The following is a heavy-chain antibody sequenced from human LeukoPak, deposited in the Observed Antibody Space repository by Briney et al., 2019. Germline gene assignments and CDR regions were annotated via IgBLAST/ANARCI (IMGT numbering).Heavy chain of an antibody. CDR1: GGSISSGGYY. V-gene: IGHV4-30-2*01. CDR3: ARVGATIFDY. Sequence: PSQTLSLTCTVSGGSISSGGYYWSWIRQPPGKGLEWIGYIYHSGSTYYNPSLKSRVTISVDRSKNQFSLKLSSVTAADTAVYYCARVGATIFDYWGQGTLVTVSS. D-gene: IGHD1-26*01. J-gene: IGHJ4*02. CDR2: IYHSGST.